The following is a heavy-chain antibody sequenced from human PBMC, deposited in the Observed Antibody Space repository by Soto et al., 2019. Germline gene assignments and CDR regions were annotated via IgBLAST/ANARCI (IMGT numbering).Heavy chain of an antibody. V-gene: IGHV4-59*01. Sequence: SETLSLTCTVSGGSISSYYWSWIRQPPGKGLEWIGYIYYSGSTNYNPSLKSRVTISVDTSKNQFSLKLSSVTAADTAVYYCARDRSGDSSRYYYGMDVWGQGTTVTV. D-gene: IGHD6-13*01. CDR1: GGSISSYY. CDR3: ARDRSGDSSRYYYGMDV. CDR2: IYYSGST. J-gene: IGHJ6*02.